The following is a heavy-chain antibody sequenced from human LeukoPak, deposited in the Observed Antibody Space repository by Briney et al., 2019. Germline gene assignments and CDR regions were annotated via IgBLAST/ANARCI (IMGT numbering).Heavy chain of an antibody. V-gene: IGHV1-2*02. CDR1: EYTFTGYY. CDR2: INPNSGGT. D-gene: IGHD2-21*02. J-gene: IGHJ5*02. CDR3: ASVGYCGGDCYDNWFDP. Sequence: ASVKVSCKASEYTFTGYYMHWVRQAPGQGLEWMGWINPNSGGTNYAQKFQGRVTMTRDTSISTAYMELSRLRSDDTAAYYCASVGYCGGDCYDNWFDPWGQGTLVTVSS.